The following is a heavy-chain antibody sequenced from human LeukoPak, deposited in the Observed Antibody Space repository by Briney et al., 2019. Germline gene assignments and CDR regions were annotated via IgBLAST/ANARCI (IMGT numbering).Heavy chain of an antibody. Sequence: GASVKVSCKASVYTFTTYGISWLRQAPGQGLEWMAWISTYNGDTNYAQKLQGRLTLTTDTSTSTVYMELRSLRSDDTAVYYCARRGSVDTPMSNWEWWYWGQGTLVTVSS. CDR2: ISTYNGDT. D-gene: IGHD5-18*01. CDR3: ARRGSVDTPMSNWEWWY. J-gene: IGHJ4*02. V-gene: IGHV1-18*01. CDR1: VYTFTTYG.